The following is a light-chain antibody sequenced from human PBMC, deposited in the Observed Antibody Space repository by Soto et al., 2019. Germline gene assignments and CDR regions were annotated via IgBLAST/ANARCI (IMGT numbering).Light chain of an antibody. CDR1: SSDVGGYNY. Sequence: QSALTQPPSASGSPGQSFTISCTGTSSDVGGYNYVSWYQQHPGKAPKLMIYEVSKRPSGVPDRFSGSKSGNTASLTVSGLQDEDEADYFCSSYAGSNNVVFGGGTKLTVL. CDR2: EVS. CDR3: SSYAGSNNVV. J-gene: IGLJ2*01. V-gene: IGLV2-8*01.